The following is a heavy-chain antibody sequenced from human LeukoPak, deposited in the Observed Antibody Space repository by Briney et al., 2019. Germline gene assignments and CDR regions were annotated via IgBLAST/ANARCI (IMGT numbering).Heavy chain of an antibody. CDR1: GGPISSSPYY. D-gene: IGHD3-10*01. Sequence: SETLCLTCTASGGPISSSPYYWGWIRQPPGQGLEWIGSISYSGSTFYNPSLKSRLTISVDTSKNQFSLKFSSLTAADTAVCYCARLSPYLGSGSSAFPDDFWGQGTLVTVSS. CDR3: ARLSPYLGSGSSAFPDDF. CDR2: ISYSGST. J-gene: IGHJ4*02. V-gene: IGHV4-39*01.